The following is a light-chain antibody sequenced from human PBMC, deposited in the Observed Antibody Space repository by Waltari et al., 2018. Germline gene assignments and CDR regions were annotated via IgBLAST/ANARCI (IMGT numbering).Light chain of an antibody. CDR1: QSVSSY. Sequence: EIVLTQSPVTLSLSPGERATLSCRASQSVSSYLAWYQQKPGQAPRLLVYDASNRATGIPARFSGAGSGTDFTLPITSLGPEDFAIYYCQQRRSWPLTFGGGTKVEI. J-gene: IGKJ4*01. CDR2: DAS. CDR3: QQRRSWPLT. V-gene: IGKV3-11*01.